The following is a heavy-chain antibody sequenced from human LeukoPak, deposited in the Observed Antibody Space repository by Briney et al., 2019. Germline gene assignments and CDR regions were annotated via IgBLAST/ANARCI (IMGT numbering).Heavy chain of an antibody. D-gene: IGHD6-13*01. Sequence: SQTLSLTCTVSGGSISSGGYYWSWIRQHPGKGLEWIGYIYYSGSTYYNPSLKSRVTISVDTSKNQFSLKLSSVTAADTAVYYCARDIFRDSSSWYSGGIGRWFDPWGQGTLVTVSS. CDR3: ARDIFRDSSSWYSGGIGRWFDP. V-gene: IGHV4-31*03. CDR1: GGSISSGGYY. J-gene: IGHJ5*02. CDR2: IYYSGST.